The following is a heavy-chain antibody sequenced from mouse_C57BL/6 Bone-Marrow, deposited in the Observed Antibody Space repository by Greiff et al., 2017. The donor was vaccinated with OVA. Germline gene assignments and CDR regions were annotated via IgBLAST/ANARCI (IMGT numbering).Heavy chain of an antibody. CDR3: TLYYCDY. CDR2: IDPENGDT. J-gene: IGHJ2*01. V-gene: IGHV14-4*01. Sequence: EVQLQQSGAELVRPGASVKLSCTASGFNIKDDYMHWVKQRPEQGLEWIGWIDPENGDTEYASKFQGKATITADTSSNTAYLQLSSLTSEDTAVYYCTLYYCDYWGQGTTLTVSS. CDR1: GFNIKDDY.